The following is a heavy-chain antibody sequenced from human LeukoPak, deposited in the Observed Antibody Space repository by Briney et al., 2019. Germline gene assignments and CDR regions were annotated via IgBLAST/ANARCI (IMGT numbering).Heavy chain of an antibody. J-gene: IGHJ4*02. CDR3: ARVGAHLDY. CDR2: IYYSGST. Sequence: SETLSLTCTVSGGSISSYYWSWIRQPPGKGLEWIGYIYYSGSTNYNPSLKSRVTISVDTSKNQFSLKLSSVTAADTAVYYCARVGAHLDYWGQGTLVTVSS. CDR1: GGSISSYY. D-gene: IGHD1-26*01. V-gene: IGHV4-59*01.